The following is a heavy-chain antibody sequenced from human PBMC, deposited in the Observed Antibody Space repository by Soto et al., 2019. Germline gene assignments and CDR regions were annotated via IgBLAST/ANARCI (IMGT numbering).Heavy chain of an antibody. V-gene: IGHV3-30-3*01. CDR2: ISYDGSNK. CDR1: GFTFSSYA. CDR3: ARDRGGYDYYYGMDV. J-gene: IGHJ6*02. Sequence: GGSLRLSCAASGFTFSSYAMHWVRQAPGKGLEWVAVISYDGSNKYYADSVKGRFTISRDNSKNTLYLQMNSLRAEDTAVYYCARDRGGYDYYYGMDVWGQGTTVTVSS. D-gene: IGHD5-12*01.